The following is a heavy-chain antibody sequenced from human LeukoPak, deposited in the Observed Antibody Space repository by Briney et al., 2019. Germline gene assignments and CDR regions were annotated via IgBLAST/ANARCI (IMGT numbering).Heavy chain of an antibody. CDR2: ISLDGSTE. CDR1: GFSLSNFQ. D-gene: IGHD3-10*01. J-gene: IGHJ5*02. Sequence: GRSLRLSCVASGFSLSNFQMYWVRQAPGKGLEWVSIISLDGSTEFYADSVKGRFTISRDTASNTMHLEMNNLRVEDTAVYYCMRDYMGWFDPWGQGSLVTVSS. V-gene: IGHV3-30-3*01. CDR3: MRDYMGWFDP.